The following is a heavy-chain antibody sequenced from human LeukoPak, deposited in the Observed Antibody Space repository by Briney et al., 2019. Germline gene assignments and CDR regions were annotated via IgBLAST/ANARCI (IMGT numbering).Heavy chain of an antibody. D-gene: IGHD2-2*01. CDR3: ARDGCSSTSCYFPYYFDY. J-gene: IGHJ4*02. Sequence: GGSLRLSCAASGFTFSSYAMHWVRQAPGKGLEWVAVISYDGGNKYYADSVKGRFTISRDNSKNTLYLQMNSLRAEDTAVYYCARDGCSSTSCYFPYYFDYWGQGTLVTVSS. CDR2: ISYDGGNK. CDR1: GFTFSSYA. V-gene: IGHV3-30*04.